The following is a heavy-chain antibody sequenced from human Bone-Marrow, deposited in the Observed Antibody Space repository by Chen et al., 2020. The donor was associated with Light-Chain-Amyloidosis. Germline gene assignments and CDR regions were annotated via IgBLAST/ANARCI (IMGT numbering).Heavy chain of an antibody. J-gene: IGHJ1*01. V-gene: IGHV3-21*01. CDR2: ISSSSSYI. Sequence: EVQLVESGGGLVKPGGSLRLSRAASGFTFSSYSMNWVRQAPGKGLEWVSSISSSSSYIYYADSVKGRFTISRDNAKNSLYLRMNSLRAEDTAVYYCARFTYPQHWGQGTLVTVSS. D-gene: IGHD3-10*01. CDR3: ARFTYPQH. CDR1: GFTFSSYS.